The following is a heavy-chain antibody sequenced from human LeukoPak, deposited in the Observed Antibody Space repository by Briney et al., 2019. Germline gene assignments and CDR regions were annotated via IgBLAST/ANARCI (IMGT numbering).Heavy chain of an antibody. CDR2: IKQDGSEK. J-gene: IGHJ6*03. CDR3: ATRDTAMAAYYYLDV. D-gene: IGHD5-18*01. CDR1: GFTFSSYA. Sequence: GGSLRLSCAASGFTFSSYAMSWVRQAPGKGLEWVANIKQDGSEKYYVDSVKGRFTISRDNAKNSLYLQMNSLRAEDTAVYYCATRDTAMAAYYYLDVWGKGTTVTVSS. V-gene: IGHV3-7*03.